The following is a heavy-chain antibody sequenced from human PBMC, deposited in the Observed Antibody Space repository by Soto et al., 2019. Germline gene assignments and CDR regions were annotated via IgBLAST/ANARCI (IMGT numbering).Heavy chain of an antibody. D-gene: IGHD6-13*01. Sequence: GESLKISCAASGFTFSSYGMHWVRQAPGKGLEWVAVISYDGSNKYYADSVKGRFTISRDNSKNTLYLQMNSLRAEGTAVYYCAKDIRSSWLTYYYYGMDVWGQGTTVTVSS. V-gene: IGHV3-30*18. CDR3: AKDIRSSWLTYYYYGMDV. CDR2: ISYDGSNK. CDR1: GFTFSSYG. J-gene: IGHJ6*02.